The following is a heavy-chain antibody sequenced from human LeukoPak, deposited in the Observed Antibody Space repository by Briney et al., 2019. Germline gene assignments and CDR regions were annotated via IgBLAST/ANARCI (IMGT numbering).Heavy chain of an antibody. CDR1: GGTFSSYA. Sequence: ASVKVSCKASGGTFSSYAISWVRQAPEQGLEWMGRIIPIFGTANYAQKFQGRVTITTDESTSTAYMELSSLRSEDTAVYYCARYYYGSGSSPWYWGQGTLVTVSS. D-gene: IGHD3-10*01. V-gene: IGHV1-69*05. J-gene: IGHJ4*02. CDR2: IIPIFGTA. CDR3: ARYYYGSGSSPWY.